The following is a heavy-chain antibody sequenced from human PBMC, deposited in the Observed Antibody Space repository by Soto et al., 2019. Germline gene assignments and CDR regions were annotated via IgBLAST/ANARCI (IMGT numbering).Heavy chain of an antibody. CDR1: GFTFSSYE. Sequence: LRLSCAAPGFTFSSYEMNWVRQAPGKGPEWVSYISSGGSTIYYADSVKGRFTISRDNAKNSLYLQMNSLRADDTAVYYCARAPFLTGYLDYWGQGTLVTVSS. V-gene: IGHV3-48*03. CDR3: ARAPFLTGYLDY. D-gene: IGHD3-9*01. J-gene: IGHJ4*02. CDR2: ISSGGSTI.